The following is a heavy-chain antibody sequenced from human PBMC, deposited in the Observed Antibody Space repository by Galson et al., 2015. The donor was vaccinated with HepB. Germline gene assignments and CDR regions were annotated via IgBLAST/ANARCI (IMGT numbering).Heavy chain of an antibody. Sequence: SLRLSCAASGFTFSSYWMHWVRQAPGKGLVWVSRINSDGSSTSYADSVKGRFTISRDNAKNTLYLQMNSLRAEDTAVYYCARVGGSGSYLWSPTHYFDYWGQGTLVTVSS. CDR3: ARVGGSGSYLWSPTHYFDY. D-gene: IGHD3-10*01. CDR2: INSDGSST. J-gene: IGHJ4*02. CDR1: GFTFSSYW. V-gene: IGHV3-74*01.